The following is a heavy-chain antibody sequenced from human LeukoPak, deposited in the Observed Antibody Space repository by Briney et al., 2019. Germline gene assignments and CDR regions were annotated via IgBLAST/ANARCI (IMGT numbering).Heavy chain of an antibody. D-gene: IGHD2-2*01. CDR3: VSPDTLGYCSSTSCYAFDY. V-gene: IGHV1-69*01. CDR1: GGTFSSYA. Sequence: SVTVSCKASGGTFSSYAISWVRQAPGQGLEWMGGIIPIFGTANYAQKFQGRVTITADESTSTAYMELSSLRSEDTAVYYCVSPDTLGYCSSTSCYAFDYWGQGTLVTVSS. J-gene: IGHJ4*02. CDR2: IIPIFGTA.